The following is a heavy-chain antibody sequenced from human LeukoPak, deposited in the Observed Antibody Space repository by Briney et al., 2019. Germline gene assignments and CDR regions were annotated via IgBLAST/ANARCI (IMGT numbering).Heavy chain of an antibody. CDR3: ARGRSITLLRGFAMSEGFDI. V-gene: IGHV3-21*04. D-gene: IGHD3-10*01. CDR1: GFTFSTYS. Sequence: PGGSLRLSCAASGFTFSTYSMNWVRQAPGKGLEWVSFIYTSAKYIYYGESMKGRFTISRDNAQNSLYLHMNSLRPEDTAVYYCARGRSITLLRGFAMSEGFDIWGQGAMVTVSS. J-gene: IGHJ3*02. CDR2: IYTSAKYI.